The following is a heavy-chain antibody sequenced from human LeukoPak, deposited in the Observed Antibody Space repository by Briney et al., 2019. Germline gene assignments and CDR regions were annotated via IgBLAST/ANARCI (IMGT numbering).Heavy chain of an antibody. V-gene: IGHV3-74*01. CDR1: GFTFSSYG. Sequence: GGSLRLSCAASGFTFSSYGMHWVRQTPGKGLVWVSRINIDGSSTSYADSVKGRFTISRDNAKNTLYLQMSSLRAEDTAVYYCASRDYGGNYYYMDAWGKGTTVTVSS. CDR3: ASRDYGGNYYYMDA. CDR2: INIDGSST. J-gene: IGHJ6*03. D-gene: IGHD4-23*01.